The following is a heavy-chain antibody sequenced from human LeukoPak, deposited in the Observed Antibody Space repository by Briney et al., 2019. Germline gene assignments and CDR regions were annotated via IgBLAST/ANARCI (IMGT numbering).Heavy chain of an antibody. V-gene: IGHV3-23*01. J-gene: IGHJ4*02. CDR1: GFTFSSYA. Sequence: GGSLRLSCAASGFTFSSYAMSWVRQAPGKGLEWVSAISGSGGSTYYADSVKGRFTISRDNSKNTLYLQMNSLRAEDTAVYYCAKGGRGYYCSSTSCLHFDYWGQGTLVTVSS. D-gene: IGHD2-2*01. CDR3: AKGGRGYYCSSTSCLHFDY. CDR2: ISGSGGST.